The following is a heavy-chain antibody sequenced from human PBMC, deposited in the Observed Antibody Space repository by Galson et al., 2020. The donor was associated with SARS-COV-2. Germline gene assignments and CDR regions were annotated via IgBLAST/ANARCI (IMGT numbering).Heavy chain of an antibody. V-gene: IGHV3-23*01. CDR1: GFAFSTYG. CDR2: TSATT. J-gene: IGHJ6*03. D-gene: IGHD3-10*02. Sequence: GESLKISCAASGFAFSTYGMSWVRQAPGQGLDWVATTSATTYYADSVKGRFTISRDDSKNTLYLQMNGLRAEDTAVYYCAKDFVRGIGYMDVWGAGTAVTGSS. CDR3: AKDFVRGIGYMDV.